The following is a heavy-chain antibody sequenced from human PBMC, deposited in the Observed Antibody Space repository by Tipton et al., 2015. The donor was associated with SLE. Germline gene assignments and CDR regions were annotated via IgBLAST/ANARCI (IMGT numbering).Heavy chain of an antibody. CDR1: GGSFSGYY. V-gene: IGHV4-34*01. J-gene: IGHJ4*02. Sequence: TLSLTCAVYGGSFSGYYWSWIRQPPGKGLEWIGEINHSGSTNYNPSLKSRVTISVDTSKNQFSLKLSSVTAADTAVYYCARWARGLDYWGQGTLVTVSS. CDR3: ARWARGLDY. CDR2: INHSGST. D-gene: IGHD3-16*01.